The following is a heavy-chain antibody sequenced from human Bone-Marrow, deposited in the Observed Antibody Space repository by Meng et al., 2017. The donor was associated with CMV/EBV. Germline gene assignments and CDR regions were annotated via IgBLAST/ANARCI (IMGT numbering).Heavy chain of an antibody. Sequence: GSLRLSCAVYGGSFSGYYWSWIRQPPGKGLEWIGEINHSGSTNYNPSLKSRVTISVDTSKNQFSLKLSSVTAADTAVYYCASGYYDFWSGYHESWGQGNLVNVDS. D-gene: IGHD3-3*01. J-gene: IGHJ5*02. CDR3: ASGYYDFWSGYHES. V-gene: IGHV4-34*01. CDR2: INHSGST. CDR1: GGSFSGYY.